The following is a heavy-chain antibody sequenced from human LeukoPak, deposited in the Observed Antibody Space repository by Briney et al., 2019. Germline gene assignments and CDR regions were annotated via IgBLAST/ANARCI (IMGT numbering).Heavy chain of an antibody. D-gene: IGHD6-19*01. CDR1: GYTFPGYY. Sequence: ASVKVSCKASGYTFPGYYMHWVRQAPGQGLEWMGWINPKSGGTNYAQKFQGRVTMTRDTSISTAYMELSRLRSDDTAVYYCARLSSGWSEPQHWGQGTLVTVSS. V-gene: IGHV1-2*02. CDR2: INPKSGGT. CDR3: ARLSSGWSEPQH. J-gene: IGHJ1*01.